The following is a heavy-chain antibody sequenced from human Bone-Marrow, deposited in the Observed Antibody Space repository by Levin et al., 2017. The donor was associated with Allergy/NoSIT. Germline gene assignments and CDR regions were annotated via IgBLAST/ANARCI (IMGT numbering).Heavy chain of an antibody. D-gene: IGHD3-10*02. CDR3: AGFDINVFEENYGMDV. CDR2: ISGSSSYI. V-gene: IGHV3-21*01. J-gene: IGHJ6*02. Sequence: GESLKISCAASGFTFSSYSMNWVRQAPGKGLEWVSSISGSSSYIYYADSVKGRFTISRDNAKKSLCLQMNRLRADDTAVYYCAGFDINVFEENYGMDVWGQGTTVTVSS. CDR1: GFTFSSYS.